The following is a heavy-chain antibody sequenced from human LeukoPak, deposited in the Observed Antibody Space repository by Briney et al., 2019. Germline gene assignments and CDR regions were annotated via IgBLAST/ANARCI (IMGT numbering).Heavy chain of an antibody. CDR2: ISGSGGST. Sequence: GGSLRLSCAASGFTFSSYAMSWVRQAPGKGLEWVSAISGSGGSTYYADSVKGRFTISRDNSKNTLYLQMNSLRAENTAVYYCAKAYFLMIVPTCYFDYWGQGTLVTVSS. CDR1: GFTFSSYA. V-gene: IGHV3-23*01. J-gene: IGHJ4*02. D-gene: IGHD3-22*01. CDR3: AKAYFLMIVPTCYFDY.